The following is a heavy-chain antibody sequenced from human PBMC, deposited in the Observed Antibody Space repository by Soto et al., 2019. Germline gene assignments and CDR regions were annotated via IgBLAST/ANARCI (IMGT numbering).Heavy chain of an antibody. J-gene: IGHJ5*02. Sequence: PSQTLSLTCAISGDSVSSNSAAWNWIRQSPSRGLEWLGRTYYRSKWYNDYAVSVKSRITINPDTSKNQFSLQLNSVTPEDTAVYYCARSSTYDCSGGSCNNWFDPWGQGTLVTVSS. CDR1: GDSVSSNSAA. V-gene: IGHV6-1*01. CDR2: TYYRSKWYN. CDR3: ARSSTYDCSGGSCNNWFDP. D-gene: IGHD2-15*01.